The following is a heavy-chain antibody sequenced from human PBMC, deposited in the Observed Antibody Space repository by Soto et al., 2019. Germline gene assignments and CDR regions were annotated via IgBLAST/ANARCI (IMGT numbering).Heavy chain of an antibody. CDR3: ANWNYPQSD. Sequence: QVQLVESGGGVVQPGKSLRLSCAASGFTFNTYGMHWVRQAAGKGPEWVAVISNDGSNKDYADSVKGRFTISRDNSKNALYLQMHSLRAEDTAVYYCANWNYPQSDWGQGTLVTVSS. J-gene: IGHJ4*02. CDR2: ISNDGSNK. CDR1: GFTFNTYG. V-gene: IGHV3-30*18. D-gene: IGHD1-7*01.